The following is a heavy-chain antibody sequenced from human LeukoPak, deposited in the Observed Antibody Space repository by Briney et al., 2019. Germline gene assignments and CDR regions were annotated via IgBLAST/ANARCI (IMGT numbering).Heavy chain of an antibody. D-gene: IGHD3-3*01. CDR3: AKDGAHDFWSDTEVALDY. J-gene: IGHJ4*02. Sequence: PGGSLRLSCAASGFTFSSYAMSWVRQAPGKGLEWVSAISGSGGSTYYADSVKGRFTISRDNSKNTLYLQMNSLRAEDTAVYYCAKDGAHDFWSDTEVALDYWGQGTLVTVSS. CDR1: GFTFSSYA. V-gene: IGHV3-23*01. CDR2: ISGSGGST.